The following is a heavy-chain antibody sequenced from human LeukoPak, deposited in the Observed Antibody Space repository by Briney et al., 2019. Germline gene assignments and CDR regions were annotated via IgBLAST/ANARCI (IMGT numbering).Heavy chain of an antibody. J-gene: IGHJ4*02. CDR1: GFTFSSYA. CDR2: ISGSGGST. Sequence: GGSLRLSCAASGFTFSSYAMSWVRQAPGKGLEWVSAISGSGGSTYYADSVKGRFTISRDNSKNTLYLQMNSLRAEDTAVYYCAKTLIGSGYNSGSFYYFDYWGQGTLVTVSS. V-gene: IGHV3-23*01. D-gene: IGHD1-26*01. CDR3: AKTLIGSGYNSGSFYYFDY.